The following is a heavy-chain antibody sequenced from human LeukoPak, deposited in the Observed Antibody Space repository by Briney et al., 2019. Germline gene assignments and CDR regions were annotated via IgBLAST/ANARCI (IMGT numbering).Heavy chain of an antibody. CDR1: GFTFDDYA. Sequence: GGSQRLSCAASGFTFDDYAMHWVRQAPGKGLEWVSGISWNSGSIGYADSMKGRFTISRDNAKNSLYLQMNSLRAEDMALYYCAREGAASYYMDVWGKGTTVTVSS. CDR3: AREGAASYYMDV. J-gene: IGHJ6*03. V-gene: IGHV3-9*03. D-gene: IGHD6-13*01. CDR2: ISWNSGSI.